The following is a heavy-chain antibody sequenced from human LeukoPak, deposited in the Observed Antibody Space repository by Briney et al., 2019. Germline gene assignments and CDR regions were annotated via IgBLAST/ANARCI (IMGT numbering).Heavy chain of an antibody. D-gene: IGHD6-19*01. V-gene: IGHV3-30*01. J-gene: IGHJ6*03. Sequence: GGSLRLSCAASGFTFSSYAMHWVRQAPGKGLEWVAVISYDGSNKYYADSVKGRFTISRDNSKNTLYLQMNSLRAEDTAVYYCARDQSSGWPYYYYYYYMDDWGKGTTVTVSS. CDR1: GFTFSSYA. CDR2: ISYDGSNK. CDR3: ARDQSSGWPYYYYYYYMDD.